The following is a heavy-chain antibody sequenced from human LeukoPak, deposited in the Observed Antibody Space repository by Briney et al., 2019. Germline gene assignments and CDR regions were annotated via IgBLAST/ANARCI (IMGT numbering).Heavy chain of an antibody. CDR3: ARDLAPYSRGWYASSWFDP. Sequence: ASVEVSCKASGYTFTSYYMLWLRQAPGQGLEWRGIINPSGGSTSYAQKFQGRVTMTRDTSTSTVYMELSSLRSEDTAVYYCARDLAPYSRGWYASSWFDPWGQRTLVTVSS. CDR2: INPSGGST. V-gene: IGHV1-46*01. D-gene: IGHD6-19*01. CDR1: GYTFTSYY. J-gene: IGHJ5*02.